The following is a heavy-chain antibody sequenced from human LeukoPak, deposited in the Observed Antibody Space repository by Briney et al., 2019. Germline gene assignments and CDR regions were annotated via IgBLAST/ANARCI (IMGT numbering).Heavy chain of an antibody. CDR2: IGTAGDT. V-gene: IGHV3-13*01. D-gene: IGHD3-22*01. CDR3: AKDNTMSSSGYFTYFDY. Sequence: PGGSLRLSCAASGFTFSSYDMHWVRQATGKGMEWVSAIGTAGDTYYADSVKGRFTSSRDNSKNPLYLQMNSLRTEDTALYYCAKDNTMSSSGYFTYFDYWGQGTLVTVSS. J-gene: IGHJ4*02. CDR1: GFTFSSYD.